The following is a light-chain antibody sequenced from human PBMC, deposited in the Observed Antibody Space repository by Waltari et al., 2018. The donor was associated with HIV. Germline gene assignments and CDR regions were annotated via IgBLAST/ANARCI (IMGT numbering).Light chain of an antibody. V-gene: IGKV1-39*01. CDR1: QTISSY. Sequence: DIQMTQSPSSLSASVGDRVTITCRASQTISSYLNWYQQKPGKAPKLLIYAASSLQSGVPSRFSGSGSGTDFTLTISSLQPEDFATYYCQQSYSPLTFGGVTKVEI. J-gene: IGKJ4*01. CDR2: AAS. CDR3: QQSYSPLT.